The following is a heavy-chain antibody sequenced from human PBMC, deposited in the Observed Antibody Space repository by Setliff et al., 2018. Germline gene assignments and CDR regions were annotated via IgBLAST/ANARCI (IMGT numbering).Heavy chain of an antibody. Sequence: PGGSLRLSCAASGFTFSSYSMSWVRQAPGKGLEWVSVINNIGDTAYYADSVKGRFTIFRDNSKNTLSLQMNSLRAEDTAMYYCATLSKDLNYWGQGTLVTVSS. J-gene: IGHJ4*02. CDR2: INNIGDTA. CDR1: GFTFSSYS. V-gene: IGHV3-23*01. D-gene: IGHD3-3*01. CDR3: ATLSKDLNY.